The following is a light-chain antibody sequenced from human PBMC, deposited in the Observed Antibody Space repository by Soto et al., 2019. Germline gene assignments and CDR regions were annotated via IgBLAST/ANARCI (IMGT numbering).Light chain of an antibody. J-gene: IGKJ5*01. V-gene: IGKV3-11*01. CDR3: QQRNMWPIT. CDR2: DVS. CDR1: QSVSTN. Sequence: ETVMTQSPATLSVSPGERATLSCRASQSVSTNVAWYQQKPGQAPRLLIYDVSIRATGVPARFSGSGSGTDFTLTISSLEPEDSAVYYCQQRNMWPITFGQGTRLEIK.